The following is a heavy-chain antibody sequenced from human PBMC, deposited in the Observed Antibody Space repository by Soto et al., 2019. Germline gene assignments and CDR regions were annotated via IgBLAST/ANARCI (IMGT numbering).Heavy chain of an antibody. D-gene: IGHD3-10*01. CDR2: ISSSGSTI. Sequence: GGSLRLSCAASGFTFSAYYMSWIRQAPGKGLEWVSYISSSGSTIYYADSVKGRFTISRDNAKNSLYLQMNSLRAEDTAVYYCAIEYYYGSGAYYMDVWAKGTTVTVSS. CDR3: AIEYYYGSGAYYMDV. CDR1: GFTFSAYY. J-gene: IGHJ6*03. V-gene: IGHV3-11*01.